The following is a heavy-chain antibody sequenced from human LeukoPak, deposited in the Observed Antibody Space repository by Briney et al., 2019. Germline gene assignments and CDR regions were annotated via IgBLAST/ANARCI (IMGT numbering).Heavy chain of an antibody. Sequence: GGSLRLSCAASGFTFSSYWMHWVRQAPGKGLVWVSRINSDGSSTSYADSVKGRFTISRDNAKNTLYLQMNSLRAEDTAVYYCAREYYDSSGYHFEYWGQGTLVTVSS. CDR3: AREYYDSSGYHFEY. CDR1: GFTFSSYW. J-gene: IGHJ4*02. D-gene: IGHD3-22*01. CDR2: INSDGSST. V-gene: IGHV3-74*01.